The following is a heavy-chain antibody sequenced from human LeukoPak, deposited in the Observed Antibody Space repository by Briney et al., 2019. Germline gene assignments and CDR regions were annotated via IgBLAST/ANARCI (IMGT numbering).Heavy chain of an antibody. CDR1: GSSITTDYY. CDR3: ARREYSYGYGFDY. D-gene: IGHD5-18*01. V-gene: IGHV4-38-2*01. Sequence: PSETLSLTCAVSGSSITTDYYWAWIRQPPGQGLEWIGSISHSGNTPYNPSLKSRVTISVDTSKNQFSLKLASVTAADTAVYYCARREYSYGYGFDYWGQGTLVTVS. CDR2: ISHSGNT. J-gene: IGHJ4*02.